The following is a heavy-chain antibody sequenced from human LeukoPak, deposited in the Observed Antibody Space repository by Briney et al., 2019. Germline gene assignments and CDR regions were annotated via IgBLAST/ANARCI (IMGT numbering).Heavy chain of an antibody. D-gene: IGHD5-18*01. Sequence: SETLSLTCTVSGGSISSYYWSWIRQPPGKGLEWIGYIYYSGSTNCNPSLKSRVTISVDTSKNQFSLKLSSVTAADTAVYYCARGGPIQLWLHWGQGTLVTVSS. CDR2: IYYSGST. V-gene: IGHV4-59*01. CDR1: GGSISSYY. J-gene: IGHJ4*02. CDR3: ARGGPIQLWLH.